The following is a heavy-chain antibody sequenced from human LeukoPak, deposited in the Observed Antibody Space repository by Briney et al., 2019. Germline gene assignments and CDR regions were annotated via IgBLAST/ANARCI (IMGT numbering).Heavy chain of an antibody. D-gene: IGHD2-2*01. Sequence: PSETLSLTCAVYGGSFSGYYWSWIRQPPGKGLEWIGEINHSGSTNYNPSLKSRVTISVDTSKNQFSLKLSSVTAADTAVYYCARAGYCSSTSCPYNRFDPWGQGTLVTVSS. CDR1: GGSFSGYY. J-gene: IGHJ5*02. V-gene: IGHV4-34*01. CDR2: INHSGST. CDR3: ARAGYCSSTSCPYNRFDP.